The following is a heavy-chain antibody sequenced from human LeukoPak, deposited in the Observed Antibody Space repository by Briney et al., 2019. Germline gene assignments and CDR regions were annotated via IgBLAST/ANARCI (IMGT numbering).Heavy chain of an antibody. V-gene: IGHV1-2*06. CDR2: ISPNSGGR. CDR3: ATVDIERNKDQTDY. CDR1: VYTFTSYY. J-gene: IGHJ4*02. D-gene: IGHD2/OR15-2a*01. Sequence: GTSVKVSCNSSVYTFTSYYIHWVRQAPGQAREWMGRISPNSGGRNYAQKLQGRVPMTRDTSISTAYMELRRPRSDETAVYYCATVDIERNKDQTDYWGQGTLATASA.